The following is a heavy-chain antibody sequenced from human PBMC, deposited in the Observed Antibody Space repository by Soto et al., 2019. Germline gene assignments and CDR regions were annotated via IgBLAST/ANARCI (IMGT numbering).Heavy chain of an antibody. CDR1: GGSIRSGDNY. J-gene: IGHJ4*02. D-gene: IGHD1-26*01. CDR3: ARDPARGGGSYLGYFDY. Sequence: PSETLSLTCTVSGGSIRSGDNYWSWIRQTPGKGLEWIGYIYYRGSTYYNQSLKSRVTISVDTSMNQFSLTLTSVTAADTAVYYCARDPARGGGSYLGYFDYWGQGTSVTVSS. V-gene: IGHV4-30-4*01. CDR2: IYYRGST.